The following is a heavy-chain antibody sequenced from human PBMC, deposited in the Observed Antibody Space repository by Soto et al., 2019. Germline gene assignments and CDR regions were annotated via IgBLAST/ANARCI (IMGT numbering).Heavy chain of an antibody. CDR2: IIPILGIA. J-gene: IGHJ4*02. CDR3: ARYVAVAGTPYFDY. D-gene: IGHD6-19*01. Sequence: QVQLVQSGAEVKKPGSSVKVSCKASGGTFSSYTISWVRQAPGQGLEWMGRIIPILGIANYAQKFQGRVTITADKSTSKAYMELSSLRSEDTAVYYCARYVAVAGTPYFDYWGQGTLVTVSS. CDR1: GGTFSSYT. V-gene: IGHV1-69*02.